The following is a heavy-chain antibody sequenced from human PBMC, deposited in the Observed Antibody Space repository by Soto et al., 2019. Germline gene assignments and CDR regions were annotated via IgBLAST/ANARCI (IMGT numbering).Heavy chain of an antibody. CDR1: GYTFTSYD. D-gene: IGHD6-19*01. Sequence: QVQLVQSGAEVKKPGASVKVSCKASGYTFTSYDINWVRQATGQGLEWMGWMNPNSGNTGYAQKFQGRVTMTRNTSISTAYIYLSSLRSEDTAVYYCARERSSGWYVEYWGQGTLVTVSS. V-gene: IGHV1-8*01. CDR3: ARERSSGWYVEY. CDR2: MNPNSGNT. J-gene: IGHJ4*02.